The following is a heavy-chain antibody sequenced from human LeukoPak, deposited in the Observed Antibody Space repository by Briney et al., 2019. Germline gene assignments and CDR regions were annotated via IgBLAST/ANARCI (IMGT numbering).Heavy chain of an antibody. CDR1: GGSINRYY. CDR2: IYYSGIT. J-gene: IGHJ4*02. CDR3: ARVSRGNSVGGDY. D-gene: IGHD4-23*01. Sequence: SETLSLTCTVSGGSINRYYWSWIRQPPGKGLEWIGYIYYSGITDCNPSLKSRVTISLDTSKNQFSLKLSSVTAADTAMYYCARVSRGNSVGGDYWGQGTLVTVSS. V-gene: IGHV4-59*01.